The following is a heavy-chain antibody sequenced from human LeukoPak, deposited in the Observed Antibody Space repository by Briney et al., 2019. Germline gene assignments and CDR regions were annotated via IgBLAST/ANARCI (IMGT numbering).Heavy chain of an antibody. D-gene: IGHD4-11*01. CDR1: GFTFSHHG. CDR3: ARDAQRGFDYSNSLRY. V-gene: IGHV3-33*01. Sequence: GGSLRLSCAASGFTFSHHGMHWVRQVPGKGLEWVAVIWSDGSNRFYAGPVKGRFTISRDNSRNTVFLQMNSLRAEDTAMYYCARDAQRGFDYSNSLRYWGHGTLVTVSS. CDR2: IWSDGSNR. J-gene: IGHJ4*01.